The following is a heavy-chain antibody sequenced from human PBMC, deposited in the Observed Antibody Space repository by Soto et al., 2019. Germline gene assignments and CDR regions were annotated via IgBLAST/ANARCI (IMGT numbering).Heavy chain of an antibody. CDR1: GFTFSSYA. Sequence: QVQLVESGGGVVQPGRSLRLSCAASGFTFSSYAMHWVRQPPGKGLEWVAVISYDGSNKYYADSVKGRFTISRDISKNTLYLQMNSLRAEDTAVYYCARAGGLLLDYWGQGTLVTVSS. CDR2: ISYDGSNK. CDR3: ARAGGLLLDY. D-gene: IGHD2-15*01. J-gene: IGHJ4*02. V-gene: IGHV3-30-3*01.